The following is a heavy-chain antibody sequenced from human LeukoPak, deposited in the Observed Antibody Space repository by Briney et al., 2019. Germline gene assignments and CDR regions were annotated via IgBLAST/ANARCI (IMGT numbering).Heavy chain of an antibody. CDR1: GFTFINYD. CDR3: AKPYYDSSGYYSNWFDP. V-gene: IGHV3-30*02. CDR2: IRYDGSNK. J-gene: IGHJ5*02. D-gene: IGHD3-22*01. Sequence: GGSLRLSCAASGFTFINYDMHWVRQAPGKGLEWVPLIRYDGSNKYYADSVKGRFTISRDNSKNTLYLQMNSLRAEDTAVYYCAKPYYDSSGYYSNWFDPWGQGTLVTVSS.